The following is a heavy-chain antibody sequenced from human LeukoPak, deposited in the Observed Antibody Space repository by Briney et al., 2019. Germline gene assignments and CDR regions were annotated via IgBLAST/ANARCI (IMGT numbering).Heavy chain of an antibody. CDR1: GFTFSNYG. CDR3: AREGSGYGIDY. V-gene: IGHV3-33*01. J-gene: IGHJ4*02. CDR2: IWYDGSNK. D-gene: IGHD3-3*01. Sequence: PGGSLRLSCSASGFTFSNYGMHWVRQAPGKGLEWVAIIWYDGSNKYYADSVKGRFTISRDNSKNTLYLQMNSLRAEDTAMYYCAREGSGYGIDYWGQGTLVTVSS.